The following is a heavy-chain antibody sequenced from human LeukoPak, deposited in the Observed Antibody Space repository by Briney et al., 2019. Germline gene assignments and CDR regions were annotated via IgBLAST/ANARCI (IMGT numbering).Heavy chain of an antibody. CDR1: GGSISSYY. D-gene: IGHD1-26*01. V-gene: IGHV4-4*07. Sequence: PSETLSLTCTVSGGSISSYYWSWIRQPAGKGLEWVGRIYTSGSTNYNPSLKSRVTMSVDTSKNQFSLKLSSVTAADTAVYYCARDSGSYRYYYYMDVWGKGTTVTVSS. J-gene: IGHJ6*03. CDR2: IYTSGST. CDR3: ARDSGSYRYYYYMDV.